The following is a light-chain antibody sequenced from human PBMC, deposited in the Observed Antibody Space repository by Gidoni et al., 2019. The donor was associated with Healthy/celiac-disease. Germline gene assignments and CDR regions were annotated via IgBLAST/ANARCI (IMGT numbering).Light chain of an antibody. CDR1: QSVSSSY. CDR3: QQYGSSRWLT. J-gene: IGKJ4*01. CDR2: GVS. V-gene: IGKV3-20*01. Sequence: ELVLTQSPGTLSLSPGERATLSCRASQSVSSSYLAWYQQKPGQAPRLLIYGVSSRATGIPDRFSGSGSGTDFTLTISRLEPEDFAVYYCQQYGSSRWLTFGGGTKVEIK.